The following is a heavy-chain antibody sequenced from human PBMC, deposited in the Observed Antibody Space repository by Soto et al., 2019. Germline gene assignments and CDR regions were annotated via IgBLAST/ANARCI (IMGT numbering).Heavy chain of an antibody. D-gene: IGHD1-26*01. V-gene: IGHV3-23*01. Sequence: EVQLLESGGGFVHPMSSLSLSCSGSGFNFNNHVINWVRQAPGKGLEWVASISNSDDVGFYADSVRGRFSVTRDRSSSTLYLQMDYVQVEDTAIYYCAKTVGATKLEDYWGQGTLVIVSS. CDR3: AKTVGATKLEDY. J-gene: IGHJ4*02. CDR2: ISNSDDVG. CDR1: GFNFNNHV.